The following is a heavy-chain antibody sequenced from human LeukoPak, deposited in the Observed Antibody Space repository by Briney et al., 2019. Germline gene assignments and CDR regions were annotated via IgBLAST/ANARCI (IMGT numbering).Heavy chain of an antibody. Sequence: ASVTVSYKASGYTFTSYYMHWVRQAPGQGLEWMGIINPSGGSTNYAQRFQGRVTMTRDTSISTAYMELSRLRSDDTAVYYCAREPNYDILTGIFKFWGQGTLVTVSS. J-gene: IGHJ4*02. CDR2: INPSGGST. CDR3: AREPNYDILTGIFKF. D-gene: IGHD3-9*01. V-gene: IGHV1-46*01. CDR1: GYTFTSYY.